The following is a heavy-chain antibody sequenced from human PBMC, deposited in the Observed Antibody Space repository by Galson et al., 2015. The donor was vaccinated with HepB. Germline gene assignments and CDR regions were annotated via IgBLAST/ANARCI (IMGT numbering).Heavy chain of an antibody. V-gene: IGHV3-66*01. D-gene: IGHD1-26*01. CDR3: ARDQISRGDSGSYYGDYYYYGMDV. J-gene: IGHJ6*02. CDR1: GFTVSSNY. CDR2: IYSGGST. Sequence: SLRLSCAASGFTVSSNYMSWVRQAPGKGLEWVSVIYSGGSTYYADSVKGRFTISRGNSKNTLYLQMNSLRAEDTAVYYCARDQISRGDSGSYYGDYYYYGMDVWGQGTTVTVSS.